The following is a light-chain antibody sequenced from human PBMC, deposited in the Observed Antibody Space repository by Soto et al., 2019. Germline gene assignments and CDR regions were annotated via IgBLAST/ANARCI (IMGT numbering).Light chain of an antibody. CDR2: AAS. CDR1: QGINSD. J-gene: IGKJ2*01. CDR3: QQLNGYLYT. V-gene: IGKV1-9*01. Sequence: DIQLTQSPSFLSASVGDRVTITCRASQGINSDLAWYQQRPGKAPNLLIDAASTLQSGVPSRFSGSGSGTEFTLTVSRLQPEDFATYYCQQLNGYLYTFGQGTKLEIQ.